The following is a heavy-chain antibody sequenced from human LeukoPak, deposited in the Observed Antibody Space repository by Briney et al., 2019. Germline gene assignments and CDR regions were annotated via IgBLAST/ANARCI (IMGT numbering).Heavy chain of an antibody. Sequence: GGSLRLSCAASGFTFSSYAMHWVRQAPGKGLGWVAVISYDGSNKYYADSVKGRFTISRDNSKNTLYLQMNSLRAEDTAVYYCARVGSSVGGADAFDYWGQGTLVTVSS. V-gene: IGHV3-30-3*01. D-gene: IGHD3-16*01. CDR3: ARVGSSVGGADAFDY. CDR2: ISYDGSNK. J-gene: IGHJ4*02. CDR1: GFTFSSYA.